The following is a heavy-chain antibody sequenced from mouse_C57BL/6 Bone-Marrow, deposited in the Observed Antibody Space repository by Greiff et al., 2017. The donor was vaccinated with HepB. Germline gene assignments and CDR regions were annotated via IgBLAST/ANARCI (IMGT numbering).Heavy chain of an antibody. Sequence: VRRQRAGGDLVKPVWGLKVSCAASGFTFSSYGMSWVRQTPDKRLEWVATISSGGSYTYYPDSVKGRFTISRDNAKNTLYLQMSSLKSEDTAMYYCARRWLLRGTDYAMDYWGQGTSVTVSS. J-gene: IGHJ4*01. D-gene: IGHD2-3*01. CDR1: GFTFSSYG. CDR2: ISSGGSYT. CDR3: ARRWLLRGTDYAMDY. V-gene: IGHV5-6*01.